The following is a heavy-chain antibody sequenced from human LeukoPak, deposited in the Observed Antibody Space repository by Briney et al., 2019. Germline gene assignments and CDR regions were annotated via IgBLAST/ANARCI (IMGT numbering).Heavy chain of an antibody. Sequence: GGSLRLSCAASGFTFSGYGMHWVRQAPGKGLEWVAVISYDGSNKYYADSVKGRFTISRDNSKNTLYLQMNSLRAEDTAVYYCAKAGYSYGSYYFDYWGQGTLVTVSS. D-gene: IGHD5-18*01. CDR1: GFTFSGYG. V-gene: IGHV3-30*18. CDR3: AKAGYSYGSYYFDY. J-gene: IGHJ4*02. CDR2: ISYDGSNK.